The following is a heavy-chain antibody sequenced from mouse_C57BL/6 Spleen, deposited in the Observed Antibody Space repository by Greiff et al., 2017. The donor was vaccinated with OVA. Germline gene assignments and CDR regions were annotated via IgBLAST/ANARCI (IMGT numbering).Heavy chain of an antibody. J-gene: IGHJ1*03. D-gene: IGHD1-1*01. V-gene: IGHV5-9-1*02. CDR3: TRDQGYYGSSNFDV. CDR2: ISSGGDYI. CDR1: GFTFSSYA. Sequence: DVHLVESGEGLVKPGGSLKLSCAASGFTFSSYAMSWVRQTPEKRLEWVAYISSGGDYIYYADTVKGRFTISRDNARNTLYLQMSSLKSEDTAMYYCTRDQGYYGSSNFDVWGTGTTVTVSS.